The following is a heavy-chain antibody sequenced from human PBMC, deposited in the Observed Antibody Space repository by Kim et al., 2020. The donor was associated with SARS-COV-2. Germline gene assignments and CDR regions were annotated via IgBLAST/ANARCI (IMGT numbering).Heavy chain of an antibody. CDR1: GFTFSSYG. CDR3: ARDYYYDSSGYYSIYYGMDV. Sequence: GESLRLSCAASGFTFSSYGMHWVRQAPGKGLEWVAVIWYDGSNKYYADSVKGRFTISRDNSKNTLYLQMNSLRAEDTAVYYCARDYYYDSSGYYSIYYGMDVWGQGTTVTVSS. J-gene: IGHJ6*02. D-gene: IGHD3-22*01. CDR2: IWYDGSNK. V-gene: IGHV3-33*01.